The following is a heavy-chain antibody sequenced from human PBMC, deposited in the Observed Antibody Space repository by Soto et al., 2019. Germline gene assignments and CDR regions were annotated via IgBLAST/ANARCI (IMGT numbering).Heavy chain of an antibody. CDR1: GYTFTSYG. J-gene: IGHJ4*02. CDR2: ISAYNGNT. Sequence: QVQLVQSGSEVKKPGASVKVACKASGYTFTSYGISWVRQAPGQGLEWMGWISAYNGNTNSAQKLQGRVTMTTDTSTSIAYMELRSLRSDDTAVYYCARIKIDYYDSSGYHFANWGQGTLVTVSS. D-gene: IGHD3-22*01. V-gene: IGHV1-18*01. CDR3: ARIKIDYYDSSGYHFAN.